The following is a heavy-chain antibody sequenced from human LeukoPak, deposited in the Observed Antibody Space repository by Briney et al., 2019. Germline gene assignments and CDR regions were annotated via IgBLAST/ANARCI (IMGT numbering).Heavy chain of an antibody. CDR2: FYYSGST. Sequence: PSETLSLTCTVSGGSISSGDYYWSWIRQPPGKGLEWIGYFYYSGSTNYNPSLKSRVTISVDTSKNQFSLKLSSVTAADTAVYYCARGLASGYDNYPDYWGQGTLVTVSS. CDR1: GGSISSGDYY. V-gene: IGHV4-61*08. J-gene: IGHJ4*02. D-gene: IGHD5-12*01. CDR3: ARGLASGYDNYPDY.